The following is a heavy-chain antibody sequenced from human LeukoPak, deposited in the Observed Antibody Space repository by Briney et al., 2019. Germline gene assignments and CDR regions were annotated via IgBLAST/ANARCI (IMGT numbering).Heavy chain of an antibody. J-gene: IGHJ4*02. D-gene: IGHD5-12*01. V-gene: IGHV3-23*01. CDR2: ISGSDGST. CDR3: ARVSGYSGYDSLFDY. CDR1: GFTFRSYA. Sequence: GGSLRLSCAASGFTFRSYAMSWVRQAPGKGLEWVSSISGSDGSTYYADSVKGRFTVSRDNAKNSLYLQMNSLRAEDTAVYYCARVSGYSGYDSLFDYWGQGTLVTVSS.